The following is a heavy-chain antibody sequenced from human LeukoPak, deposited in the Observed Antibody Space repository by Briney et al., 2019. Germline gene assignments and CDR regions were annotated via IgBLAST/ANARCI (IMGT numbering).Heavy chain of an antibody. CDR2: IYTSGST. CDR3: ARGGVPAANYYYYGMDV. Sequence: SETLSLTCTVSGGSISSYYWSWIRQPAGKGMEWIGRIYTSGSTNYNPSLKSRVTMSVDTSQNQFSLKLSSVTAADPAVYYCARGGVPAANYYYYGMDVWGQGTTVTVSS. D-gene: IGHD2-2*01. V-gene: IGHV4-4*07. J-gene: IGHJ6*02. CDR1: GGSISSYY.